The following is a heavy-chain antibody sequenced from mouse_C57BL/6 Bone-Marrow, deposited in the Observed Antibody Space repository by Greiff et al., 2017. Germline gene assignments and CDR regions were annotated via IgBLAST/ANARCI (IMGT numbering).Heavy chain of an antibody. D-gene: IGHD2-1*01. J-gene: IGHJ3*01. CDR2: ISSGSSTI. CDR3: ARPRFYGNSWVAY. Sequence: DVHLVESGGGLVKPGGSLKFSCAASGFTFSDYGMHWVRQAPEKGLEWVAYISSGSSTIYYADTVQGRFTISRDTAKNTLFLQMTSLRSEDTAMYYCARPRFYGNSWVAYWGQGTLVTVSA. CDR1: GFTFSDYG. V-gene: IGHV5-17*01.